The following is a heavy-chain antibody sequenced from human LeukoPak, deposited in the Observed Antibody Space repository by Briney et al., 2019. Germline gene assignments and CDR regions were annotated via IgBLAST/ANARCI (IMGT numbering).Heavy chain of an antibody. V-gene: IGHV1-24*01. CDR3: ARSVFPYYSGSGSPYNVDVRQNSYFDF. CDR1: GYTLTELS. J-gene: IGHJ4*02. Sequence: ASVKVSCKVSGYTLTELSMHWVRQAPGKGLEWMGGFDPEDGETIYAQKFQGRVTMTEGTSTDTAYMELSSLRSEDTAVYYCARSVFPYYSGSGSPYNVDVRQNSYFDFWGQGTLVTVSS. D-gene: IGHD3-10*01. CDR2: FDPEDGET.